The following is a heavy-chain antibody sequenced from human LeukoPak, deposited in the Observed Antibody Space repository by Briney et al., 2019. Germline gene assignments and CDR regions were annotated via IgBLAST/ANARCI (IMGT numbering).Heavy chain of an antibody. J-gene: IGHJ4*02. CDR3: ARVRGSYYLYYFDY. CDR2: IYTSGST. D-gene: IGHD1-26*01. CDR1: GGSISGYH. V-gene: IGHV4-4*07. Sequence: SETLSLTCNASGGSISGYHWSWIRQPAGKGLEWIGRIYTSGSTNYNPSLKSRVTISVDTSKNQFSLKLSSVTAADTAVYYCARVRGSYYLYYFDYWGQGTLVTVSS.